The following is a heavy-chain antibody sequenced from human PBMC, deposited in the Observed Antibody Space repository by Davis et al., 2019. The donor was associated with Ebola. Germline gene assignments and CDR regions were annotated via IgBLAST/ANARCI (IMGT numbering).Heavy chain of an antibody. CDR2: FGTGGDT. D-gene: IGHD3-16*01. V-gene: IGHV3-23*01. CDR1: GFIFRNYV. CDR3: AKDRDEYLWYYFDY. J-gene: IGHJ4*02. Sequence: GESLKISCETSGFIFRNYVMSWVRQAPGKGLEWVSTFGTGGDTYYADSVKGRFAISRDNSRGTLYLQMNSLRAEDTAVYYCAKDRDEYLWYYFDYWGQGTLVTVSS.